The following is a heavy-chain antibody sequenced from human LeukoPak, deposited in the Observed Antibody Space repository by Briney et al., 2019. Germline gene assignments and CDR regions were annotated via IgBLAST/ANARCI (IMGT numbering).Heavy chain of an antibody. J-gene: IGHJ6*03. Sequence: PGGSLRLSCAASGFTFSSYAMSWVRQAPGKGLEWVSAISGSGGSTYYADSVKGQFTISRDNSKNKLYLQMNSLRAEDTAVYYCAKGQRYCSGGSCYVAFNYYYYYMDVWAKGPRSPSP. CDR3: AKGQRYCSGGSCYVAFNYYYYYMDV. CDR1: GFTFSSYA. V-gene: IGHV3-23*01. D-gene: IGHD2-15*01. CDR2: ISGSGGST.